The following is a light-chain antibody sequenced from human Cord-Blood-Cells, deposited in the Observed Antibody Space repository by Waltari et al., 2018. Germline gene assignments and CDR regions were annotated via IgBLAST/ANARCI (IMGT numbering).Light chain of an antibody. Sequence: QSALTQPASVSGSPGQSIPISCTGTSSDVGGYNYVSWYQQHPGKAPKVMIYDVSNGPPGVSNRFSGAKSGNTASLTISGLQAEDEADYYCSSYTSSSTLVFGGGTKLTVL. CDR2: DVS. J-gene: IGLJ2*01. CDR3: SSYTSSSTLV. CDR1: SSDVGGYNY. V-gene: IGLV2-14*01.